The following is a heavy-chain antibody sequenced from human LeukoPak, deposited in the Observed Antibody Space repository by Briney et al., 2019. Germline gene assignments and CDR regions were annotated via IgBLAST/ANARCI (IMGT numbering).Heavy chain of an antibody. CDR1: GFTFSTYW. D-gene: IGHD1-26*01. V-gene: IGHV3-7*05. CDR2: IKQDGSEK. Sequence: QSGGSLRLSCVGYGFTFSTYWMSWVRQAPGKGLEWVANIKQDGSEKYYVDSVKGRFTISRDNAKNSLYLQMNSLRAEDTAVYYCAKDRHFVGAPGSYFDYWGQGTLVTVSS. J-gene: IGHJ4*02. CDR3: AKDRHFVGAPGSYFDY.